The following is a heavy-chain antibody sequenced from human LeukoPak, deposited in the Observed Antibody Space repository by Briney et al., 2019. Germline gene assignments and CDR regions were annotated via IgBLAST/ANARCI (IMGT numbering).Heavy chain of an antibody. Sequence: GGSLRLSCAASKFTFNNYAMSWVRQAPGKGLEWVSAISGSGDSTYYADSVKGRFTISRDNSKNTLFLQMNGLRAEDTAVYYCAKKHPISPMVGTTLDAWGQGTLVTVSS. V-gene: IGHV3-23*01. CDR1: KFTFNNYA. D-gene: IGHD1-26*01. J-gene: IGHJ5*02. CDR2: ISGSGDST. CDR3: AKKHPISPMVGTTLDA.